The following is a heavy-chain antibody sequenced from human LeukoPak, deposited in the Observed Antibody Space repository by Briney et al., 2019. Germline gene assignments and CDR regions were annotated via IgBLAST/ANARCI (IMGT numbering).Heavy chain of an antibody. CDR1: GFTFSSYA. D-gene: IGHD6-13*01. CDR2: ISGSGGST. CDR3: AKALAAAGTGYYYYYGMDV. Sequence: GGSLRLSCAASGFTFSSYAMSWVRQAPGKGLEWVSAISGSGGSTYYADSVKGRFTISRDNSKNTLYLQMNSLRAEDTAVYYCAKALAAAGTGYYYYYGMDVWGQGTTVTVSS. V-gene: IGHV3-23*01. J-gene: IGHJ6*02.